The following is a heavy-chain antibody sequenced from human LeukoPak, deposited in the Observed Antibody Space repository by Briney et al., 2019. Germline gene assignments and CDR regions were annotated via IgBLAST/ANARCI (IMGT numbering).Heavy chain of an antibody. CDR2: INQDGSEK. CDR1: GLTLSNYW. CDR3: ARDLNGDIVVVPAAMAAFDI. D-gene: IGHD2-2*01. V-gene: IGHV3-7*01. Sequence: GGSLRLSCAASGLTLSNYWMTWVRQAPGKGLEWVANINQDGSEKNYVDSVKGRFTISRDNAKNSLYLEMNSLRAEDTAVYYCARDLNGDIVVVPAAMAAFDIWGQGTMVTVSS. J-gene: IGHJ3*02.